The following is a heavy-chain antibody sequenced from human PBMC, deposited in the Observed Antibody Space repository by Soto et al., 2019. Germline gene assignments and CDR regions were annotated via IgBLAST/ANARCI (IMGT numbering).Heavy chain of an antibody. J-gene: IGHJ4*02. CDR2: IYYSGST. V-gene: IGHV4-59*12. CDR1: GGSISSYY. D-gene: IGHD3-22*01. Sequence: SETLSLTCTVSGGSISSYYWSWIRQPPGKGLEWIGYIYYSGSTNYNPSLKSRVTISVDTSKNQFSLKLSSVTAADTAVYYCARAPYYYDSSGYYLDYWGQGTLVTAPQ. CDR3: ARAPYYYDSSGYYLDY.